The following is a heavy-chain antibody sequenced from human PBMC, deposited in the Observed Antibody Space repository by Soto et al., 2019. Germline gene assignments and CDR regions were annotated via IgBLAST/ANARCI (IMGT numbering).Heavy chain of an antibody. CDR3: ARKYCSGGSCYENWFDP. D-gene: IGHD2-15*01. V-gene: IGHV4-59*08. Sequence: QVQLQESGPGLVKPSETLSLTCTVSGGSISTYYWSWIRQPPGKGLEWIGYIYYSGGTNYNPSLKSRVTISVDTSKNQFSLKLSSVIAADTAVYYCARKYCSGGSCYENWFDPWGQGTLVTVSS. CDR2: IYYSGGT. J-gene: IGHJ5*02. CDR1: GGSISTYY.